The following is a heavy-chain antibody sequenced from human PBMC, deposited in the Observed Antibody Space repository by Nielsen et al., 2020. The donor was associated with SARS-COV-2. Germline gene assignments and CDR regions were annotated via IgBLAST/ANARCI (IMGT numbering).Heavy chain of an antibody. CDR1: GGSISNYY. V-gene: IGHV4-59*01. CDR3: ARDYFGDYLDGFDI. Sequence: SETLSLTCTVSGGSISNYYWSWIRQPPGKGLEWLGYVHASGTTNYNPSLKNRVTISLDTSKNQFYLSLRSVAAADRAVYFCARDYFGDYLDGFDIWGPGTMVTVSS. J-gene: IGHJ3*02. CDR2: VHASGTT. D-gene: IGHD4-17*01.